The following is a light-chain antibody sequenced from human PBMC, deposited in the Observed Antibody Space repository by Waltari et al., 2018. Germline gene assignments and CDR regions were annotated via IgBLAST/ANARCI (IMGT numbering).Light chain of an antibody. CDR1: QGINNH. Sequence: DIQMTQSPSSLSASVGDRVTITCRASQGINNHLAWYQRKPGKLPQLLIYAASTLHSGVPPRFSGSRSGTEFTLTISSLQPEDFATYYCQKYNDVPLPFGGGTKVEIK. CDR2: AAS. J-gene: IGKJ4*01. CDR3: QKYNDVPLP. V-gene: IGKV1-27*01.